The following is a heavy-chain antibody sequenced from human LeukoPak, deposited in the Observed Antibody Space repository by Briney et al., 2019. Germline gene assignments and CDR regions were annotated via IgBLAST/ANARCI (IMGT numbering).Heavy chain of an antibody. V-gene: IGHV1-18*01. Sequence: GAVNETFQASGYTFTSYGISWVRQAPGQGLEWMGWISAYNGNTNYAQKLQGRVTMTTDTSTSTAYMELRSLRSDDTAVYYCARDPVVVQAANLFAFVLGAQGPMVTVSS. D-gene: IGHD2-2*01. J-gene: IGHJ3*01. CDR3: ARDPVVVQAANLFAFVL. CDR2: ISAYNGNT. CDR1: GYTFTSYG.